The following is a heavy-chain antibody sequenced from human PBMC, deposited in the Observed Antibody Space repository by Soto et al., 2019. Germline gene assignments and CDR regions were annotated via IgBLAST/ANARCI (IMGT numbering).Heavy chain of an antibody. D-gene: IGHD3-3*01. Sequence: GGSLRLSCAASGFTFSNYAMSWVRQAPGKGLEWVSAMSGSGTTPYYADSVKGRFTISRDNFKNTLYLQMNSLRAEDTAVYYCAKTPILRFLDVWGQGATVTVSS. CDR2: MSGSGTTP. J-gene: IGHJ6*02. CDR3: AKTPILRFLDV. CDR1: GFTFSNYA. V-gene: IGHV3-23*01.